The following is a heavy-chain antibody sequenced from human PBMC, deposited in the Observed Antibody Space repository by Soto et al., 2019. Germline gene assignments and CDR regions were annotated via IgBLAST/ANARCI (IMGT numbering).Heavy chain of an antibody. CDR2: IDPSDSYT. CDR1: GYSFTGYW. D-gene: IGHD5-18*01. J-gene: IGHJ4*02. CDR3: ARQDYNYAYFDF. V-gene: IGHV5-10-1*04. Sequence: GESLKLSCKGSGYSFTGYWITWVRQMPVKGLEWMGKIDPSDSYTDYSPSFQGQVIISVDQSVSTAYLQWSSLQASDTAMYYCARQDYNYAYFDFWGQGTLVTVSS.